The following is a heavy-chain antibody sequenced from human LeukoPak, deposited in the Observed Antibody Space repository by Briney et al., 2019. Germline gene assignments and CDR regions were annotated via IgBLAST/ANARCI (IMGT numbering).Heavy chain of an antibody. V-gene: IGHV4-4*07. CDR1: GDSMYSHY. J-gene: IGHJ5*02. CDR3: ARTGFCSGGSCYPGWFDP. CDR2: IHTSGTT. D-gene: IGHD2-15*01. Sequence: PSETLSLTCSVSGDSMYSHYWSFIRQAAGTGLEWIGRIHTSGTTYYNPSLKSRVTLSIDTSKNQFSLKLSSVTAADTAVYYCARTGFCSGGSCYPGWFDPWGQGTLVTVSS.